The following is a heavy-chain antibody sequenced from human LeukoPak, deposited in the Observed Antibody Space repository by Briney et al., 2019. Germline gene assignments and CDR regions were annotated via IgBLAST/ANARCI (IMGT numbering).Heavy chain of an antibody. J-gene: IGHJ4*02. V-gene: IGHV4-30-4*01. CDR1: GGSISSGDYY. D-gene: IGHD6-13*01. CDR3: AKSNGIAAVVDY. CDR2: IYYSGST. Sequence: PSETLSLTCTVSGGSISSGDYYWSWIRQPPGKGLEWIGYIYYSGSTYYNPSLKSRVTISVDTSKNQFSLKLSSVTAADTAVYYCAKSNGIAAVVDYWGQGTLVTVSS.